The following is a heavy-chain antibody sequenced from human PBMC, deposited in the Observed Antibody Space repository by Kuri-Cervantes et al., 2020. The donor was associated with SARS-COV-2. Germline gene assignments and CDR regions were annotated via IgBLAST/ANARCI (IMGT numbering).Heavy chain of an antibody. V-gene: IGHV1-2*02. Sequence: ASVKVSCKASGYTFTGYYMHWVRQAPGQGLEWMGWINPSSGGTNYAQKFQGRVTMTRDTSINTAYMELSRLRSDDTAVYYCARVGFGDYEIDYWGQGTLVTVSS. CDR2: INPSSGGT. CDR1: GYTFTGYY. CDR3: ARVGFGDYEIDY. D-gene: IGHD4-17*01. J-gene: IGHJ4*02.